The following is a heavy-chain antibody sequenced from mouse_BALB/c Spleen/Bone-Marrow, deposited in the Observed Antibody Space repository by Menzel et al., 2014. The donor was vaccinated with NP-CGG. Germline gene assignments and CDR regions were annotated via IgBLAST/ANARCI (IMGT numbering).Heavy chain of an antibody. D-gene: IGHD2-3*01. CDR2: IWGDGST. CDR3: ATDGYFAY. CDR1: GFSLXGHG. Sequence: VMLVESGPGLVAPSQSLSITCTVSGFSLXGHGVNWVRQPPGKGLEWLGMIWGDGSTDYNSALKSRLSISKDNSKSQVFLKMNSLQTDDTARYYCATDGYFAYWGQGTLVTVSA. J-gene: IGHJ3*01. V-gene: IGHV2-6-7*01.